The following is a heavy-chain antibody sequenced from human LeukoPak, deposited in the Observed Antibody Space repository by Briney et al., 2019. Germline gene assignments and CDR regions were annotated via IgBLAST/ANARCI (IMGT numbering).Heavy chain of an antibody. J-gene: IGHJ4*02. V-gene: IGHV3-7*01. Sequence: GGSLRLSCAASGFTFSSYWMSWVRQAPGKGLEWVANIKEDGSEKYYVDSVKGRFTISRDNAKNTVYLQMNSLRAEDTAVYYCVSFYETYWGRGTLVTVSS. D-gene: IGHD2/OR15-2a*01. CDR3: VSFYETY. CDR1: GFTFSSYW. CDR2: IKEDGSEK.